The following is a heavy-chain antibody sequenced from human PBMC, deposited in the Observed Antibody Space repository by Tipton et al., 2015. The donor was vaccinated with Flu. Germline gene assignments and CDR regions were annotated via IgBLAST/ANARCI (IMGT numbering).Heavy chain of an antibody. Sequence: VQLVQSGGGVVQPGRSLRLSCAASGFTFSRYAMSWVRQAPGKGLEWVSAISGGGAIRYFADSVKGRFTISRDNSKNMLYLQMNSLRPEDTAIYYCAKVIPELVAGLDYWGQGTLVSVPS. CDR2: ISGGGAIR. J-gene: IGHJ4*02. V-gene: IGHV3-23*04. CDR3: AKVIPELVAGLDY. D-gene: IGHD6-19*01. CDR1: GFTFSRYA.